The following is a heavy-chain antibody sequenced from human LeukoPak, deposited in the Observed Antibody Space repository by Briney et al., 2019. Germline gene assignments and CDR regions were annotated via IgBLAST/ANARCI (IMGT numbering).Heavy chain of an antibody. CDR1: GYTFTGYY. J-gene: IGHJ4*02. V-gene: IGHV1-2*06. CDR3: ASGYWYDSSGYYY. D-gene: IGHD3-22*01. CDR2: INPNSGGT. Sequence: ASVRVSSMPSGYTFTGYYMHWVPPAPGQGRGWMGRINPNSGGTNYAQKFQGRVTMTRETSISTAYMELRKLRSDDTAVYYCASGYWYDSSGYYYWGEGAQVGDCS.